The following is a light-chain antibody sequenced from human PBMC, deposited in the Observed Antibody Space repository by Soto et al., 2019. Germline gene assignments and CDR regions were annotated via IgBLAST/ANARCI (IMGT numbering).Light chain of an antibody. V-gene: IGLV2-11*01. CDR3: CSYAGSYSYA. Sequence: LTQPRSVSGSPGQSVTISCTGTSSDVGGFNSVSWYQQHPGKAPKLMIYDVNKRPSGVPDRFSGSKSGSTASLTISGLQAEDEADYYCCSYAGSYSYAFATGTKVTV. J-gene: IGLJ1*01. CDR1: SSDVGGFNS. CDR2: DVN.